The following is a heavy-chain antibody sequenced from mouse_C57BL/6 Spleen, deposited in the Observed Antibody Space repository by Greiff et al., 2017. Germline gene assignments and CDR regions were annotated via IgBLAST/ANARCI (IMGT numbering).Heavy chain of an antibody. CDR2: INPNNGGT. D-gene: IGHD3-1*01. V-gene: IGHV1-22*01. Sequence: EVQLQESGPELVKPGASVKMSCKASGYTFTDYNMHWVKQSHGKSLEWIGYINPNNGGTSYNQKFKGKATLTVNKSSSTAYMELRSLTSEDSAVYYWAREGAMRLGFAYWGQGTLVTVSA. J-gene: IGHJ3*01. CDR3: AREGAMRLGFAY. CDR1: GYTFTDYN.